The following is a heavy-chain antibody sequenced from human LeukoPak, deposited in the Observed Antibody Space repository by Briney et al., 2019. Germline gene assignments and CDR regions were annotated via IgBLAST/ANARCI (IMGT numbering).Heavy chain of an antibody. CDR2: INPNSGGT. Sequence: GASVKVSCKASGYTFTGYYMHWVRQAPGQGLEWMGWINPNSGGTNYAQKFQGRVTMTRDTSISTAYMELSRLRSDDTAVYYCARCIIAMVRGAPGDYWGQGTLVTVSS. CDR1: GYTFTGYY. CDR3: ARCIIAMVRGAPGDY. V-gene: IGHV1-2*02. J-gene: IGHJ4*02. D-gene: IGHD3-10*01.